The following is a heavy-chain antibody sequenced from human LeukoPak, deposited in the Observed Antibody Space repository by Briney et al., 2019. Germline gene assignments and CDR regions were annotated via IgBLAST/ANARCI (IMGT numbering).Heavy chain of an antibody. Sequence: ASVKVSCKASGYTFTNYGVSWVRQAPGQGLEWMGWISAYNGYTNYAQKFQFRVTMTTDTSTSTAYMELRSLTSDDTAVYYCATQMGLLWFGELLNYWGQGTLVTVSS. CDR2: ISAYNGYT. V-gene: IGHV1-18*01. CDR3: ATQMGLLWFGELLNY. CDR1: GYTFTNYG. J-gene: IGHJ4*02. D-gene: IGHD3-10*01.